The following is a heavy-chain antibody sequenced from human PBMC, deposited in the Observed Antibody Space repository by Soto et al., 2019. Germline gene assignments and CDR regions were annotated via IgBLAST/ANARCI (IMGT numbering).Heavy chain of an antibody. Sequence: GGSLRLSCAASGFTFSSYWLSWVGKAPGKGWEWVANIKQEGSEKYYVDSVKGRFTISRHNAKNSLYLQMNSLRAEDTAVYYCARDPAAFDIWGQGTMVTVSS. CDR2: IKQEGSEK. V-gene: IGHV3-7*03. J-gene: IGHJ3*02. CDR3: ARDPAAFDI. CDR1: GFTFSSYW.